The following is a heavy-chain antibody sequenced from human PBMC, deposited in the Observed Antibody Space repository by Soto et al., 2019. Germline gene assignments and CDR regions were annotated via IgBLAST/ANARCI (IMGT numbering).Heavy chain of an antibody. CDR1: GFTFSSYA. D-gene: IGHD6-19*01. V-gene: IGHV3-23*01. CDR2: ISGSGGST. Sequence: EVQLLESGGGLVQPGGSLRLSCAASGFTFSSYAMSWVRQAPGKGLEWVSAISGSGGSTYYADSVKGRFTISRDNYKNTLYLQMNSLRAEDTAVYYCALLQSSGWPIDYWGQGTLVTVSS. J-gene: IGHJ4*02. CDR3: ALLQSSGWPIDY.